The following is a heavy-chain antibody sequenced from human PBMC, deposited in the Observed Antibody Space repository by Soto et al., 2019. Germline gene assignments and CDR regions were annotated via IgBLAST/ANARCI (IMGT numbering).Heavy chain of an antibody. CDR2: ISYDGSNK. Sequence: QVQLVESGGGVVQPGRSLRLSCAASGFTFSSYGMHWVRQAPGKGLEWVAVISYDGSNKYYADSVKGRFTISRDNSKNTLYLQMNSLRAEDTAVYYCAKDLGPRDYYFDYWGQGTLVTVSS. D-gene: IGHD2-21*02. CDR3: AKDLGPRDYYFDY. CDR1: GFTFSSYG. J-gene: IGHJ4*02. V-gene: IGHV3-30*18.